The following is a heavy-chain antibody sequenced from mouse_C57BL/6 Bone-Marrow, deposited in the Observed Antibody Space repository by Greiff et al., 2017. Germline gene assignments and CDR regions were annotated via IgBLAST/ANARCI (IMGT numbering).Heavy chain of an antibody. CDR1: GYSITSGYY. J-gene: IGHJ1*03. Sequence: EVKLMESGPGLVKPSQSLSLTCSVTGYSITSGYYWNWIRQFPGNKLEWMGYISYDGSNNYNPSLKNRISITRDTSKNQFFLKLNSLTTEDTATYYCARRYFDVWGTGTTVTVSS. CDR3: ARRYFDV. V-gene: IGHV3-6*01. CDR2: ISYDGSN.